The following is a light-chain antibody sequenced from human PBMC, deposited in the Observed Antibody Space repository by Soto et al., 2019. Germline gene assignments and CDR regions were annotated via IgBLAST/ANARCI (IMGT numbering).Light chain of an antibody. J-gene: IGKJ1*01. CDR3: QQSFNNPRT. V-gene: IGKV1-39*01. CDR2: AAS. CDR1: QNINNY. Sequence: IQLTQSPSSLSASVGDRVTITCRASQNINNYLNWYQQKPGKAPKFLIYAASSLQSGVPSRFSGSGSGTDFTLTISSLQPEDFATYYCQQSFNNPRTFGQGTKVDIK.